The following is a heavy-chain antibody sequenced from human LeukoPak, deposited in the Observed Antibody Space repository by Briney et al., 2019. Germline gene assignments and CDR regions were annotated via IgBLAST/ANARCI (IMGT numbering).Heavy chain of an antibody. CDR2: ISSGGSTV. J-gene: IGHJ3*02. V-gene: IGHV3-48*03. CDR1: GFTFSSYE. Sequence: PGGSLRLSCAASGFTFSSYEMNWVRQAPGKGMEWVSYISSGGSTVYYADSVKGRFTISRDNAKNSLYLQMNSLRAEDTAVYYCARVIIVGATGIWGQGTMVTVSS. CDR3: ARVIIVGATGI. D-gene: IGHD1-26*01.